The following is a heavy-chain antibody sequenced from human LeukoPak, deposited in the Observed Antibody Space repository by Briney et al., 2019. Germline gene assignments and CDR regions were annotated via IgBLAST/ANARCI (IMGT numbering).Heavy chain of an antibody. CDR3: AKDGYDSSGYPENYYYYYGMDV. CDR2: ISGSGGST. J-gene: IGHJ6*02. Sequence: GGSLRLSCVASGFTFSYFGMNWVRQAPGKGLEWVSAISGSGGSTYYADSVKGRFTISRDNSKNTLYLQMNSLRAEDTAVYYCAKDGYDSSGYPENYYYYYGMDVWGQGTTVTVSS. CDR1: GFTFSYFG. D-gene: IGHD3-22*01. V-gene: IGHV3-23*01.